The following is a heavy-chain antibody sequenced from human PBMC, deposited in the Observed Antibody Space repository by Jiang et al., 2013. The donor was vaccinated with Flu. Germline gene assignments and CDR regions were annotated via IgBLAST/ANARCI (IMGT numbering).Heavy chain of an antibody. CDR3: ARAVVFGVVTPDAFDI. Sequence: GPGLVKPSETLSLTCTVSGGSISSYYWSWIRQPPGKGLEWIGYIYYSGSTNYNPSLKSRVTISVDTSKNQFSLKLSSVTAADTAVYYCARAVVFGVVTPDAFDIWGQGTMVTVSS. CDR2: IYYSGST. D-gene: IGHD3-3*01. V-gene: IGHV4-59*13. CDR1: GGSISSYY. J-gene: IGHJ3*02.